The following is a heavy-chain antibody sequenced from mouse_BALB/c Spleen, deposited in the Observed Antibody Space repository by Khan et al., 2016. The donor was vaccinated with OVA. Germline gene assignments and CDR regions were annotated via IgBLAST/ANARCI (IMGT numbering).Heavy chain of an antibody. CDR3: ARAGYGGFAY. J-gene: IGHJ3*01. Sequence: EVQLKQSGPELVKPGASMKISCKASGYSFTDYTMNWVKQSYGKNLEWIGLINPYNGDTNYNQKLKGKATLTVDKSSRTAYMELLSLTSEDSAVYYCARAGYGGFAYWGQGTLLTVSA. CDR1: GYSFTDYT. CDR2: INPYNGDT. D-gene: IGHD1-2*01. V-gene: IGHV1-18*01.